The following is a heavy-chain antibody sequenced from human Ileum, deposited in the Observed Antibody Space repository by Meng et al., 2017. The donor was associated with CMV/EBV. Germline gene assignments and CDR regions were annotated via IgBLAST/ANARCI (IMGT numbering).Heavy chain of an antibody. CDR3: ARDSPITISSLFDP. Sequence: SGYTFTGCYIHWVRQAPGQGLEWMGWINPNSGGTNYAQKFQGRVTMTRDTSISTAYMELSRLRSDDTAVYYCARDSPITISSLFDPWGQGTPVTVSS. J-gene: IGHJ5*02. CDR1: GYTFTGCY. D-gene: IGHD3-3*01. CDR2: INPNSGGT. V-gene: IGHV1-2*02.